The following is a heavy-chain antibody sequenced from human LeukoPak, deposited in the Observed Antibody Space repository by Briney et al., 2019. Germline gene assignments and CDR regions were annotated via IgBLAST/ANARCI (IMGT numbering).Heavy chain of an antibody. CDR2: ISSEGSHK. CDR3: AKDLGYCGGDCYALDY. CDR1: EFALSNYG. D-gene: IGHD2-21*02. J-gene: IGHJ4*02. V-gene: IGHV3-30*18. Sequence: GGSLRLSCADSEFALSNYGMHWVRQAPGKGLQWVAVISSEGSHKYYADSVKGRFTISRDNSKSTLYLQMNSLRAEDTAVYYCAKDLGYCGGDCYALDYWGQGTLVTVSS.